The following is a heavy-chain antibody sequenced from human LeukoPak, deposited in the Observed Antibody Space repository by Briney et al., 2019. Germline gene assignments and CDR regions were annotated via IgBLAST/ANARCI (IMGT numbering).Heavy chain of an antibody. V-gene: IGHV5-51*01. CDR1: GYSFTGYW. CDR2: MYPGDSET. CDR3: ARRRTLRLDAFDP. D-gene: IGHD5/OR15-5a*01. Sequence: GESLKISCKGAGYSFTGYWIGWVRQMPGKGLEWMGIMYPGDSETRYSPSFQGQVTISVDKSISTAYLQWSSLKASDTAMYYCARRRTLRLDAFDPWGQGTLVTVSS. J-gene: IGHJ5*02.